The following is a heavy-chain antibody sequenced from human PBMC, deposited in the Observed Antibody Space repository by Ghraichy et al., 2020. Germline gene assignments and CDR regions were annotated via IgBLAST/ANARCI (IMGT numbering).Heavy chain of an antibody. J-gene: IGHJ4*02. D-gene: IGHD6-19*01. V-gene: IGHV3-11*01. CDR2: ISSSGRTI. CDR3: ARDHNQGMVMTFVDY. Sequence: GGSLRLSCAASGFTFSDYYMSWIRQAPGKGLEWVSFISSSGRTIYYADSVKGRFTISRDNAKNSVYLQMNNLRAEDTAMYYCARDHNQGMVMTFVDYWGQGTLVTVSS. CDR1: GFTFSDYY.